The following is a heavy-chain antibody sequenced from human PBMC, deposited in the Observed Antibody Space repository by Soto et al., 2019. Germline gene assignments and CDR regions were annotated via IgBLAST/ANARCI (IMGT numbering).Heavy chain of an antibody. Sequence: APGKGLEWVANIKQDGSDQYYVGSVKGRFTISRDNAKNPLYLHMNSLRAEDTAVYYCAREGYSYGTYFDYWGQGTLVTVSS. CDR2: IKQDGSDQ. J-gene: IGHJ4*02. CDR3: AREGYSYGTYFDY. D-gene: IGHD5-18*01. V-gene: IGHV3-7*01.